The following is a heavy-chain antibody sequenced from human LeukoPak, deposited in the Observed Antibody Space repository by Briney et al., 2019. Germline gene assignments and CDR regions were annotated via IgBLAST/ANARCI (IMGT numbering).Heavy chain of an antibody. Sequence: GGSLRLSCAASGFTFSSYGMHWVRQAPGKGLEWVAVISYDGSNKYYADSVKDRFTISRDNSKNTLYLQMNSLRAEDTAVYYCAKNYGDYVLYYYGMDVWGQGTTVTVSS. J-gene: IGHJ6*02. D-gene: IGHD4-17*01. V-gene: IGHV3-30*18. CDR3: AKNYGDYVLYYYGMDV. CDR1: GFTFSSYG. CDR2: ISYDGSNK.